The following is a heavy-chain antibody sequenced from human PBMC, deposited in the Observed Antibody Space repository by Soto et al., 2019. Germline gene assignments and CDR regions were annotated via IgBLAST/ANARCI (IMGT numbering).Heavy chain of an antibody. CDR3: ARRAVGQYGVDFDY. D-gene: IGHD6-19*01. CDR2: IIPIFGTA. J-gene: IGHJ4*02. Sequence: VQLVQSGAEVKKPGSSVKVSCKSSGCTFSSYAISWVRQAHGQGLEWMGGIIPIFGTANYARKFQGRVTITSDDSTSSDYMELSSLRYEDTAVYYCARRAVGQYGVDFDYWGQGTLVTVSS. CDR1: GCTFSSYA. V-gene: IGHV1-69*01.